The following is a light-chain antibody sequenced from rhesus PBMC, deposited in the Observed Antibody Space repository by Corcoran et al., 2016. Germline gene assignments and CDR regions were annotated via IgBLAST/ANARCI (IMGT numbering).Light chain of an antibody. CDR3: QRYSSRPYS. Sequence: DIQMTQSPSSLSASVGDTVTITCRASQGISSWLAWYQQQPGKDPKLLIYKASRLQSGVQSRFSGSGSGADFTLTISSLQSEDFATYYCQRYSSRPYSFGQGTKVEIK. CDR2: KAS. J-gene: IGKJ2*01. CDR1: QGISSW. V-gene: IGKV1-22*01.